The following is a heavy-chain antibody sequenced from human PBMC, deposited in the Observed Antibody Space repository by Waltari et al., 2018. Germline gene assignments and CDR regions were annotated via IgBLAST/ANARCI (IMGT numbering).Heavy chain of an antibody. CDR2: IMPIFGTA. J-gene: IGHJ4*02. D-gene: IGHD6-19*01. V-gene: IGHV1-69*08. Sequence: QVQLVQSGAEVKKPGSSVKVACKASGGNFSSYAIIRLRPARGQGRGWRGRIMPIFGTANYEQKFQVRVTITADKSTSTAYMELSSLRAEDTAVYYCASTGYSSGWLPQVDYWGQGTLVTVFS. CDR3: ASTGYSSGWLPQVDY. CDR1: GGNFSSYA.